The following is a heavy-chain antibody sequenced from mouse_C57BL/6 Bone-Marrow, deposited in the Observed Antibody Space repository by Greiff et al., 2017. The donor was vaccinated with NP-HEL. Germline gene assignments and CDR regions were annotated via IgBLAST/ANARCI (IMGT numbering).Heavy chain of an antibody. CDR2: IDPSDSYT. D-gene: IGHD2-4*01. V-gene: IGHV1-69*01. CDR1: GYTFTSYW. J-gene: IGHJ4*01. Sequence: VKLQQPGAELVMPGASVKLSCKASGYTFTSYWMHWVKQRPGQGLEWIGEIDPSDSYTNYNQKFKGKSTLTVDKSSSTAYMQLSSLTSEDSAVYYCARGGDYGGAMDYWGQGTSVTVSS. CDR3: ARGGDYGGAMDY.